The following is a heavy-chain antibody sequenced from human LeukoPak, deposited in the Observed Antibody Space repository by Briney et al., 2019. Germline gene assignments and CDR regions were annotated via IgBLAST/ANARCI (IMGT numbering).Heavy chain of an antibody. CDR1: GYSFTSSW. CDR2: INPGDSDT. Sequence: GVSLKISCQASGYSFTSSWIGWARQMPGKGLEWMAIINPGDSDTRYSPSFQGQVTISADKSISTVYLQWGSLKASDTAMYYCGRGRGISYVEPHDWFDPWGQGTLVTVSS. D-gene: IGHD6-6*01. V-gene: IGHV5-51*01. J-gene: IGHJ5*02. CDR3: GRGRGISYVEPHDWFDP.